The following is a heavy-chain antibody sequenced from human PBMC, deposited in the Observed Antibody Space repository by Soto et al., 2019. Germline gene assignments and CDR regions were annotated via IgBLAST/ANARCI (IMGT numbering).Heavy chain of an antibody. Sequence: QVQLVQSGAEVKKPGASVKVSCKASGYTFTGYYMHWVRQAPGQGLEWMGWINPNSGGTNYAQKFQGWLTMTRDTSISTAYMELSRLRSDDTAVYYCARGGILIGYAQASIVDYWGQGTLVTVSS. CDR2: INPNSGGT. CDR1: GYTFTGYY. CDR3: ARGGILIGYAQASIVDY. D-gene: IGHD3-9*01. V-gene: IGHV1-2*04. J-gene: IGHJ4*02.